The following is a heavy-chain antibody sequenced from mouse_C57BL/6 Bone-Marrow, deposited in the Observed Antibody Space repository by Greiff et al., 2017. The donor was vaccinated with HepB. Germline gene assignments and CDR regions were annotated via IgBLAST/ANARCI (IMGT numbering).Heavy chain of an antibody. CDR2: IDPEDGET. CDR3: ARLFTTVVAKDY. CDR1: GFNIKDYY. V-gene: IGHV14-2*01. D-gene: IGHD1-1*01. Sequence: VTLKVCGAELVKPGASVKLSCTASGFNIKDYYMHWVKQRTEQGLEWIGRIDPEDGETKYAPKFQGKATITADTSSNTAYLQLSSLTSEDTAVYYCARLFTTVVAKDYWGQGTTLTVSS. J-gene: IGHJ2*01.